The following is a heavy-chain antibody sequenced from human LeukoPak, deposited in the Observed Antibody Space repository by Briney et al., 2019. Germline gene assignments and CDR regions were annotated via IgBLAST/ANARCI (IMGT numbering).Heavy chain of an antibody. D-gene: IGHD2-8*02. CDR1: GFTVSTNF. CDR2: MYSGGST. Sequence: GGSLRLSCAASGFTVSTNFMNWVCQAPGKGLEWVSIMYSGGSTYSADSVTGRFTISRDDSKNTVCLQMNSLRADNTAMYYCARGYCTGTNCLVDSSGQGTLVTVSS. V-gene: IGHV3-53*01. CDR3: ARGYCTGTNCLVDS. J-gene: IGHJ4*02.